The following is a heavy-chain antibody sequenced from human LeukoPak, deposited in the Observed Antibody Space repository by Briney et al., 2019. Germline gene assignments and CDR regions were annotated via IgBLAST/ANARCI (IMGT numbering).Heavy chain of an antibody. D-gene: IGHD6-19*01. CDR1: GGSISSYY. V-gene: IGHV4-59*12. J-gene: IGHJ4*02. CDR2: IYYSGST. CDR3: ARGRRYSSGWYLGY. Sequence: SETLSLTCTVSGGSISSYYGSWSRQPPGKGLEWIGYIYYSGSTNSHPSLKSRVPISVDTSKNQFSLKLSSVTAADTAVYYCARGRRYSSGWYLGYWGQGTLVTVSS.